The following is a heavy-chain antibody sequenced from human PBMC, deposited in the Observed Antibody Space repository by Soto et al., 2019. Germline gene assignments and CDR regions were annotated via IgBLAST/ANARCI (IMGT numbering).Heavy chain of an antibody. Sequence: EVQLVESGGGLEQPGRSLRLSCKTSGYSFEGYGVSWFRRAPGKGLEWVALIRSRRYGGAADYAASVMGRFTISRDDPSSIAYLQMNSLKIDDTAVYYCTRIYGSGTYLPDFWGPGTLVTVSS. CDR3: TRIYGSGTYLPDF. CDR1: GYSFEGYG. V-gene: IGHV3-49*03. J-gene: IGHJ4*02. CDR2: IRSRRYGGAA. D-gene: IGHD3-10*01.